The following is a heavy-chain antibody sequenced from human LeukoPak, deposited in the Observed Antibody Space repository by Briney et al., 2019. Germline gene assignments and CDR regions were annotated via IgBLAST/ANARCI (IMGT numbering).Heavy chain of an antibody. CDR3: ARLYRSPYWYFDL. CDR1: GGSFSGYY. J-gene: IGHJ2*01. Sequence: SETLSLTCAVYGGSFSGYYWSWIRQPPGKGLEWIGEINHSGSTNYNPSLKSRVTISVDTSKNQFSLKLSSVTAADTAVYSCARLYRSPYWYFDLWGRGTLVTVSS. D-gene: IGHD3-10*01. V-gene: IGHV4-34*01. CDR2: INHSGST.